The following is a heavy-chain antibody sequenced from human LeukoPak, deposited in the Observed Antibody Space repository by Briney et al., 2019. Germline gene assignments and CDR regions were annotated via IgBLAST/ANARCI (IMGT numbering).Heavy chain of an antibody. V-gene: IGHV4-34*01. Sequence: SETLSLTCAVYGGSFSGYYWSWIRQPPGKGLEWIGEINHSGSTDYNPSLKSRVTISVDTSKNQFSLKLSSVTAADTAVYYCARVRAAYGDYYFDYWGQGTLVTVSS. CDR2: INHSGST. J-gene: IGHJ4*02. CDR3: ARVRAAYGDYYFDY. D-gene: IGHD4-17*01. CDR1: GGSFSGYY.